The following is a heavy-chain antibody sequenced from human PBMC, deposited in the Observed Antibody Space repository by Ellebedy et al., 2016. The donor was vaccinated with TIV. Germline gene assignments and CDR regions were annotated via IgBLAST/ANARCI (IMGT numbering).Heavy chain of an antibody. CDR2: SRDSGGET. J-gene: IGHJ4*02. Sequence: GESLKISCATSGFAFSSYAMSWVRQAPGKGLEWLSSSRDSGGETYYADSVKGRFTISRDSSKSTLYLQMNSLSVEDTATYYCARDHWGGYGTGPASQHDSWGQGTLVTVSS. D-gene: IGHD2-21*01. CDR3: ARDHWGGYGTGPASQHDS. CDR1: GFAFSSYA. V-gene: IGHV3-23*01.